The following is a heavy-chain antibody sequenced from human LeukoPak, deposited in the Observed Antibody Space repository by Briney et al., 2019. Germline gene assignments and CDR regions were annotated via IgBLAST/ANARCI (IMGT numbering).Heavy chain of an antibody. J-gene: IGHJ3*02. Sequence: ASVKVSCKASGYTFIGYYMHWVRQAPGQGLEWMGWINPNSGGTNYAQKFQGRVTMTRDTSISTAYMELSRLRSDDTAVYYCARDADGYNSGAFDIWGQGTMVTVSS. V-gene: IGHV1-2*02. CDR1: GYTFIGYY. CDR2: INPNSGGT. CDR3: ARDADGYNSGAFDI. D-gene: IGHD5-24*01.